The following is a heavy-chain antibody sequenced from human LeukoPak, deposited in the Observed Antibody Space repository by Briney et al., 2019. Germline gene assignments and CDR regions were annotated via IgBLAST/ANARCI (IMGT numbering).Heavy chain of an antibody. Sequence: GGSLRLSCAASGFTFSSYDMSWVRQAPGKGPEWVSGITGSGGSTYYADSVKGRFTISRDNSKNTLYLQMNSLRAEDTAIYYCARDERLLSFLKWGQGTLVTVSS. CDR1: GFTFSSYD. D-gene: IGHD3-3*01. CDR3: ARDERLLSFLK. J-gene: IGHJ4*02. CDR2: ITGSGGST. V-gene: IGHV3-23*01.